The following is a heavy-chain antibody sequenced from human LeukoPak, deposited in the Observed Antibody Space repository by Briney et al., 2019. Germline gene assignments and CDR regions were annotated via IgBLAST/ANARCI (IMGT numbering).Heavy chain of an antibody. J-gene: IGHJ5*02. D-gene: IGHD6-13*01. CDR3: ARVGSSSWNYNWFDP. V-gene: IGHV4-4*07. CDR1: GGSISSYY. Sequence: PSETLSLTCTVSGGSISSYYWSWIRQPAGKGLEWIGRIYTSGSTNYNPSLKSRVTVSVDTSKNQFSLKLSSVTAADTAVYYCARVGSSSWNYNWFDPWGQGTLVTVSS. CDR2: IYTSGST.